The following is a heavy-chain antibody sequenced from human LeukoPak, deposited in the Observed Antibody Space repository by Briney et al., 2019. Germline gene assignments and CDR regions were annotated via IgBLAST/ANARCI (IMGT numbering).Heavy chain of an antibody. Sequence: GGSLRLSCAASGFTFSSYSMNWVRQAPGKGLEWVSSISSSSSYIYYADLVKGRFTISRDNAKNSLYLQMNSLRAEDTAVYYCAREQLYNWGSEAFDIWGQGTMVTVSS. V-gene: IGHV3-21*01. D-gene: IGHD7-27*01. CDR2: ISSSSSYI. J-gene: IGHJ3*02. CDR1: GFTFSSYS. CDR3: AREQLYNWGSEAFDI.